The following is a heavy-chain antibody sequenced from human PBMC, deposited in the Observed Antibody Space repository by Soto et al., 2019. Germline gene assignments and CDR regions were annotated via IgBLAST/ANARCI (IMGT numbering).Heavy chain of an antibody. J-gene: IGHJ4*02. CDR2: IYYSGST. CDR1: GGSISSGGYY. V-gene: IGHV4-31*03. Sequence: QVQLQESGPGLVKPSQTLSLTCTVSGGSISSGGYYWSWIGQHPGKGLEWIGYIYYSGSTYYNPSLKSRVTISVDPSKTQFSLKLSSVPAGDRAVYFGARGGGLMNLFDYWGQGTLVTVSS. D-gene: IGHD3-16*01. CDR3: ARGGGLMNLFDY.